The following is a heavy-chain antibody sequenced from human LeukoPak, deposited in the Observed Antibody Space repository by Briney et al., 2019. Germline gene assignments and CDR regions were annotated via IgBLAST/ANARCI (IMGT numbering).Heavy chain of an antibody. D-gene: IGHD3-10*01. CDR2: IYYSGST. CDR1: GGSISSYY. CDR3: ARVKELLWFGELSPAYFDY. J-gene: IGHJ4*02. Sequence: PSETLSLTCTVSGGSISSYYWSWIRQPPGKGLEWIGYIYYSGSTNYNPSLMSRVTISVDTSKNQFSLKLSSVTAADTAVYYCARVKELLWFGELSPAYFDYWGQGTLVTVSS. V-gene: IGHV4-59*01.